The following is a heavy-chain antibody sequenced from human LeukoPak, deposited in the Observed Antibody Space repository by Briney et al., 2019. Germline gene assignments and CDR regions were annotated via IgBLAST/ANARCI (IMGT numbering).Heavy chain of an antibody. D-gene: IGHD2-15*01. CDR3: ASDTATMGYYYGMDV. CDR2: IYTSGST. Sequence: SQTLSLTCTVSDGSISSGSYYWSWIRQPPGKGLEWIGRIYTSGSTNYNPSLKSRVTISVDTSKNQFSLKLSSVTAADTAVYYCASDTATMGYYYGMDVWGQGTTVTVSS. V-gene: IGHV4-61*02. J-gene: IGHJ6*02. CDR1: DGSISSGSYY.